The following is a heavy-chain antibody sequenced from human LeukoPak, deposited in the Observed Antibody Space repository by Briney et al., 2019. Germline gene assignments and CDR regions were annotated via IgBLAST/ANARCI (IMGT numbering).Heavy chain of an antibody. Sequence: GGSLRLSCAASGGSLRDYAVSWVRQAPGKGLEWVSAITGSNSIYDSNSVKARCFISRDNCQNTAYLQMNSLRAEDTAVYYCAKFSAWDLPDYYYALDVWGQGTTVTVTS. CDR3: AKFSAWDLPDYYYALDV. V-gene: IGHV3-23*01. CDR2: ITGSNSI. D-gene: IGHD1-26*01. J-gene: IGHJ6*02. CDR1: GGSLRDYA.